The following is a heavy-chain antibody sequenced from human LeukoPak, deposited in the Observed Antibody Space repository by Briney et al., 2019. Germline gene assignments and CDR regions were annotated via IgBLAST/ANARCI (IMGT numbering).Heavy chain of an antibody. CDR1: GYTFAGYD. CDR3: ARGPILVRGVILADSVGGMDV. J-gene: IGHJ6*02. D-gene: IGHD3-10*01. Sequence: ASVKVSCKASGYTFAGYDINWVRQATGQGLEWMGWMNPNSGNANSAQKFQGRITMTRDTSIDTAYMELSSLRSEDTAVYYCARGPILVRGVILADSVGGMDVWGPGTTVTVSS. V-gene: IGHV1-8*01. CDR2: MNPNSGNA.